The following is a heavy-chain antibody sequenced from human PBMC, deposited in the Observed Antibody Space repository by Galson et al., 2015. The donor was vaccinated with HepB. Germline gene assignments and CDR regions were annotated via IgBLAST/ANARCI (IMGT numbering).Heavy chain of an antibody. J-gene: IGHJ4*02. CDR3: ARDQPWVIVVPYYFDY. Sequence: SLRLSCAASGVTFSSYWMSWVRQAPGKELEWVANIKQDGSEKYYVDSVKGRFTISRDNAKNSLYLQMNSLRAEDTAVYYCARDQPWVIVVPYYFDYWGQGTLVTVSS. CDR2: IKQDGSEK. V-gene: IGHV3-7*01. CDR1: GVTFSSYW. D-gene: IGHD3-22*01.